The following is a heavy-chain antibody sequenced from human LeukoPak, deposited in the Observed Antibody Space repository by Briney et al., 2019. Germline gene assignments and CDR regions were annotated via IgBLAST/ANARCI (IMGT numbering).Heavy chain of an antibody. J-gene: IGHJ4*02. CDR2: ISSASDYL. CDR3: AFRPDLPAKYYFDC. Sequence: GGSLRLSCATSGFTFSDYNMNWVRQAPGKGLEWVSSISSASDYLYYADSVKGRFTISRDNSKNSLYLQMNSLRAEDTAVYYCAFRPDLPAKYYFDCWGQGTVVTVSS. CDR1: GFTFSDYN. D-gene: IGHD2-21*02. V-gene: IGHV3-21*01.